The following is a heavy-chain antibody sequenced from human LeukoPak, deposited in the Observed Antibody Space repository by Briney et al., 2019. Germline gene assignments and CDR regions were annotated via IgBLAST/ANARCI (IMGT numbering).Heavy chain of an antibody. D-gene: IGHD6-19*01. CDR3: ARDLTYGAVAGPNWFDP. CDR1: GYMFTSYT. J-gene: IGHJ5*02. V-gene: IGHV1-18*04. Sequence: ASVKVPCTGSGYMFTSYTISWVRQAPGQGLECMGWISAYNGNTNYAQKLQGRVTMTTDTSTSTAYMELRSLRSDDTAVYYCARDLTYGAVAGPNWFDPWGQGTLVTVSS. CDR2: ISAYNGNT.